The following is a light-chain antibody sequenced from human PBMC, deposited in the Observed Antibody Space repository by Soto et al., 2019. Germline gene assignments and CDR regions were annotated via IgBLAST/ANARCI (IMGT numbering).Light chain of an antibody. CDR2: DAS. Sequence: EIVLTQSPATLSLSPGERATLSCRASQSVSTYLAWYQHKPGQGPRHLIYDASNRATGIPARFSGSGSGTDFILTISSLEPEDFAVYYCQQRSNWPVTFGQGTKVEIK. J-gene: IGKJ1*01. CDR1: QSVSTY. CDR3: QQRSNWPVT. V-gene: IGKV3-11*01.